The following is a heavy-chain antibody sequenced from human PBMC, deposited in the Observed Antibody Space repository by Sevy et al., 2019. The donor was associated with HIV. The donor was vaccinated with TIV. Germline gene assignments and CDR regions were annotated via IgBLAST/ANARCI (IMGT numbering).Heavy chain of an antibody. CDR1: GDSVSTYSAA. D-gene: IGHD3-10*01. V-gene: IGHV6-1*01. Sequence: SQTLSLTCAISGDSVSTYSAAWNWIRQSPSRGLEGLGRTYYKSKWYNDYALSVKSRISINPDTPKNQISLQLNSVTPEDTAVYYCARESRWFFFHFDYWGQGTLVTVSS. CDR3: ARESRWFFFHFDY. J-gene: IGHJ4*02. CDR2: TYYKSKWYN.